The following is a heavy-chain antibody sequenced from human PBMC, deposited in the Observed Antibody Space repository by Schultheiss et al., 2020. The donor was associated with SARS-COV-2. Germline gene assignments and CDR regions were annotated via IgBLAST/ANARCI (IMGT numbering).Heavy chain of an antibody. J-gene: IGHJ4*02. Sequence: GGSLRLSCAASGFTFSSYAMHWVRQAPGKGLEWVAVISYDGSNKYYADSVKGRFTISRDNSKNTLYLHMNSLRAEDTAVYYCARRHSSGWVYFDYWGQGTLVTVSS. CDR1: GFTFSSYA. D-gene: IGHD6-19*01. CDR2: ISYDGSNK. CDR3: ARRHSSGWVYFDY. V-gene: IGHV3-30*01.